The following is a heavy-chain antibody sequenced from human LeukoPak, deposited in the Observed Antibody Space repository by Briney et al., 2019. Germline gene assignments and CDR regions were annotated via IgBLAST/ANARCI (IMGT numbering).Heavy chain of an antibody. J-gene: IGHJ6*03. CDR2: IYRGDST. D-gene: IGHD2-15*01. V-gene: IGHV3-53*01. Sequence: GGSLRLPCAASGFTVSSNYMSWVRQAPGKGLEWVSVIYRGDSTYYADSVKGRFTISRDKSKNTLCLQMNSLRAEDTAVYYCASRSGTYSYYMDVWGKGTTVTVSS. CDR3: ASRSGTYSYYMDV. CDR1: GFTVSSNY.